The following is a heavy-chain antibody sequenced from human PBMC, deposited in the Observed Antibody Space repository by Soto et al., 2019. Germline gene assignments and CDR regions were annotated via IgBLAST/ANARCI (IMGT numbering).Heavy chain of an antibody. CDR1: GFTFSSYG. V-gene: IGHV3-30*18. J-gene: IGHJ4*02. Sequence: PGGSLRLSCAASGFTFSSYGMHWVRQAPGKGLERVAVISYDGSNKYYADSVKGRFTISRDNSKNTLYLQMNSLRAEDTAVYYCAKGHRVDIEKDYFDYWGQGTLVTVSS. CDR2: ISYDGSNK. CDR3: AKGHRVDIEKDYFDY.